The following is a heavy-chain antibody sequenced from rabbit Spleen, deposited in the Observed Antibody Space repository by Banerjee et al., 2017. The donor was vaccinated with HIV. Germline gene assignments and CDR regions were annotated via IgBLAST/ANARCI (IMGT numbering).Heavy chain of an antibody. V-gene: IGHV1S45*01. D-gene: IGHD4-1*01. CDR3: ATNHYTGDFNL. CDR2: IYTGSDNT. CDR1: GFSFSSDYY. Sequence: QQQLVESGGGLVQPEGSLTLTSKASGFSFSSDYYLCWVRQAPGKGLEWIGCIYTGSDNTYYASWVKGRFTISKTSSTTVTLQMTSLTAADTATYFCATNHYTGDFNLWGPGTLVTVS. J-gene: IGHJ4*01.